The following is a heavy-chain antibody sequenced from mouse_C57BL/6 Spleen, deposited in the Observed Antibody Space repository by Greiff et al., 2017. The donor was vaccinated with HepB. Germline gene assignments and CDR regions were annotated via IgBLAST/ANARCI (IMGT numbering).Heavy chain of an antibody. CDR3: ARGDYDYDGRNWYFDV. CDR2: INPSTGGT. Sequence: VQLQQSGPELVKPGASVKISCKASGYSFTGYYMNWVEQSPEKSLEWIGEINPSTGGTTYNQKFKAKATLTVDKSSSTAYMQLKSLTSEDSAVYYWARGDYDYDGRNWYFDVWGTGTTVTVSS. D-gene: IGHD2-4*01. V-gene: IGHV1-42*01. CDR1: GYSFTGYY. J-gene: IGHJ1*03.